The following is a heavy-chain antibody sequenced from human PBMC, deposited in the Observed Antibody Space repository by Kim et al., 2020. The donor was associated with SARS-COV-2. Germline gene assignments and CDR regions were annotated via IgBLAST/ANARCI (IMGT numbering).Heavy chain of an antibody. D-gene: IGHD2-8*01. CDR2: INAGNGNT. CDR1: GYTFTSYA. J-gene: IGHJ6*02. CDR3: ASSRRMLGYYYYGMDV. V-gene: IGHV1-3*01. Sequence: ASVKVSCKASGYTFTSYAMHWVRQAPGQRLEWMGWINAGNGNTKYSQKFQGRVTITRDTSASTAYMELSSLRSEDTAVYYCASSRRMLGYYYYGMDVWGQGTTVTVSS.